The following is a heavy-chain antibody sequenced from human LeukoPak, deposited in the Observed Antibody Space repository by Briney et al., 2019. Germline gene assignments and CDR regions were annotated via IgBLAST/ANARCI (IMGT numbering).Heavy chain of an antibody. CDR3: ARSAGMGPPFDI. Sequence: ASVKVSCKASGYTFTSYDINWVRQATGQGLEWMGWMNPNSGNTGYAQKFQGRVTMTRDTSISTAYMELSRLRSDDTAVYYCARSAGMGPPFDIWGQGTMVTVSS. J-gene: IGHJ3*02. CDR2: MNPNSGNT. V-gene: IGHV1-8*01. D-gene: IGHD6-19*01. CDR1: GYTFTSYD.